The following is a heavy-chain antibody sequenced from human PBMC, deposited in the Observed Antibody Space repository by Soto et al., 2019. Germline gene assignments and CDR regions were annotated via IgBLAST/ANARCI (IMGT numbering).Heavy chain of an antibody. V-gene: IGHV3-74*01. CDR1: GFTLSGRS. J-gene: IGHJ6*04. CDR2: IDNAGTDS. CDR3: ARGWFGPDV. Sequence: EVQLVESGGGLVQPGGSLRLSCAASGFTLSGRSMHWVRQAPGKGLVWVSGIDNAGTDSTYADSVKGRFTSSRDNVKNMLYLQMNSLRVEDTAVYYCARGWFGPDVWGKGTTVTGSS. D-gene: IGHD3-10*01.